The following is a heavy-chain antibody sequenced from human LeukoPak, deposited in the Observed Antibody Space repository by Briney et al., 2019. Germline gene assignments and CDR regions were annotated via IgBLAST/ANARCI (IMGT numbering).Heavy chain of an antibody. CDR2: ISGSGSTI. D-gene: IGHD5-24*01. Sequence: PGGSLRLSCAASGFTFSSYAMSWVRQAPGKGQEWVSAISGSGSTIYYADSVKGRFTISRDNAKNSLYLQMNSLRAEDTAVYYCARDLGDGYNFGFDYWGQRTLVTVSS. V-gene: IGHV3-23*01. J-gene: IGHJ4*02. CDR1: GFTFSSYA. CDR3: ARDLGDGYNFGFDY.